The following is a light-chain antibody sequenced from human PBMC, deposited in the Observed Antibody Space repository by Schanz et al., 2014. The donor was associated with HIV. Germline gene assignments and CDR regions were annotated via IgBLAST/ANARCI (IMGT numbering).Light chain of an antibody. Sequence: DIQMTQSPSTLSAFVGDRVTITCRASQSVNNWLAWYQKKPGQAPKLLIYKASSLLSGVPSRFSGSGSGSEFTLTITNLQRDDFGTYYCQQYSDNSAHTFGQGTRLEI. V-gene: IGKV1-5*03. J-gene: IGKJ2*01. CDR2: KAS. CDR3: QQYSDNSAHT. CDR1: QSVNNW.